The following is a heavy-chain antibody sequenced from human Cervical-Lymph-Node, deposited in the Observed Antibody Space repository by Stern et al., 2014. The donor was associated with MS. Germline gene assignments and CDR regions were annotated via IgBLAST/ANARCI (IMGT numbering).Heavy chain of an antibody. Sequence: QLQLQESGPGLVKPSETLSLTCTVSGGSISDYYWSWIRQTPGKGLEWIGYIYYSGYTNYNPSLKSRVTISVDTSKNQFSLKLSSVTAADTAVYYCARNILGAADAPFDYWGQGTLVTVSS. J-gene: IGHJ4*01. D-gene: IGHD1-26*01. V-gene: IGHV4-59*01. CDR3: ARNILGAADAPFDY. CDR1: GGSISDYY. CDR2: IYYSGYT.